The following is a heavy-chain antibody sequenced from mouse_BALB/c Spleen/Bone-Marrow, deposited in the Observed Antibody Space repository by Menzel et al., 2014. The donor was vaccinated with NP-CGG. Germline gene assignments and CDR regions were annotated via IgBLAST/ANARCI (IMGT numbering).Heavy chain of an antibody. J-gene: IGHJ4*01. V-gene: IGHV1-52*01. CDR2: IDPSTSET. Sequence: QVQLQQSGPDLVRPGSSVKMSCKASDYTFTTYWMHWVKQRPGQGLGWIGMIDPSTSETRLNQKFKDKATLIVDKSSNTAYMQLSSLTSEDSAVYYCARRTLAMDYWGQGTSVTVSS. CDR3: ARRTLAMDY. CDR1: DYTFTTYW.